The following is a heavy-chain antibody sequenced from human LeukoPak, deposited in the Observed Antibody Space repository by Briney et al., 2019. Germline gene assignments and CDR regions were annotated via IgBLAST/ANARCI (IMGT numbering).Heavy chain of an antibody. CDR1: GGSISSYY. V-gene: IGHV4-59*01. CDR2: IYYSGST. CDR3: ARDLRADYGDAGGWFDP. Sequence: SETLSLTCTVSGGSISSYYWSWIRQPPGKGLEWIGYIYYSGSTNYNPSLKSRVTVSVDTSKNQFSLKLSSVTAADTAVYYCARDLRADYGDAGGWFDPWGQGTLVTVSS. J-gene: IGHJ5*02. D-gene: IGHD4-17*01.